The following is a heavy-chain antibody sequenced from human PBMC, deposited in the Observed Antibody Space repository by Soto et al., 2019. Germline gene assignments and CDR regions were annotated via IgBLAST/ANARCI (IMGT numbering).Heavy chain of an antibody. CDR2: INPHSGGT. Sequence: QVQLVQSGAEVKKPGASVKVSCKASGYTFTGYYMHWVRQAPGQGLEWMGWINPHSGGTNYAQKFQGWDTLTRDTSISTAYMELSRLRSDDTAVYYCARADYGAIWYFDLWGRGTLVTVSS. CDR1: GYTFTGYY. J-gene: IGHJ2*01. CDR3: ARADYGAIWYFDL. D-gene: IGHD4-17*01. V-gene: IGHV1-2*04.